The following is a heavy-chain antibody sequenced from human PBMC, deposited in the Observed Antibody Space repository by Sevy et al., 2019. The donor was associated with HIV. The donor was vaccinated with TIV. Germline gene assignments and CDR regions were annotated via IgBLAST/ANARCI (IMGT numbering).Heavy chain of an antibody. Sequence: GGSLRLSCAASGFTFSSYAMSWVRQAPGKGLEWVSAISGSGGSTYYVDSVKGRFTISRDNSKNTLYRQMNSLRAEDTAVYYCARARGFKNYGKTNWFDPWGEGSLVTVSS. D-gene: IGHD4-17*01. V-gene: IGHV3-23*01. CDR3: ARARGFKNYGKTNWFDP. CDR2: ISGSGGST. J-gene: IGHJ5*02. CDR1: GFTFSSYA.